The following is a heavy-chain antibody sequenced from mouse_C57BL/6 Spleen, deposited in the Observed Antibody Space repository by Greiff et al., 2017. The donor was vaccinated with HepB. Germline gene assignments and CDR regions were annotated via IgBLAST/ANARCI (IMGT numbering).Heavy chain of an antibody. CDR3: ASARTDYFDY. CDR1: GYAFSSSW. D-gene: IGHD1-1*01. J-gene: IGHJ2*01. Sequence: QVQLQQSGPELVKPGASVKISCKASGYAFSSSWMNWVKQRPGKGLEWIGRIYPGDGDTNYNGKVKGKATLTADKSSSTAYMQLSSLTSEDAAVYFCASARTDYFDYWGQGTTLTVSS. V-gene: IGHV1-82*01. CDR2: IYPGDGDT.